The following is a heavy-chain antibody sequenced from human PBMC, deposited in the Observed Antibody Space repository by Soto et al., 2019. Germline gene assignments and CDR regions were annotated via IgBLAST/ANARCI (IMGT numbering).Heavy chain of an antibody. CDR2: INHSGST. CDR1: GGSFSGYY. D-gene: IGHD3-10*01. V-gene: IGHV4-34*01. Sequence: SETLSLTCAVYGGSFSGYYWSWIRQPPGKGLEWIGEINHSGSTNYNPSLKSRVTISVDTSKNQFSLKLSSVTAADTAVYYCATLWFGAKWPLGNYYYYMDVWGKGTTVTVSS. J-gene: IGHJ6*03. CDR3: ATLWFGAKWPLGNYYYYMDV.